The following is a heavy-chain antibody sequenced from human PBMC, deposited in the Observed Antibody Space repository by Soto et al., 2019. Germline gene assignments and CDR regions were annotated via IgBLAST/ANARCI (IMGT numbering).Heavy chain of an antibody. D-gene: IGHD1-26*01. CDR1: GFAFGTYD. J-gene: IGHJ4*02. CDR2: IGIVGDT. Sequence: EVQLVESGGGLVQPGGSLRLSCAASGFAFGTYDMHWVHQSTEKGLEWVSAIGIVGDTYYADSVRGRFTISRDDAKNSLFLHMNSLRAEDTAVYFCAREHRYHTAWEPLDYWGQGTLVTVSP. CDR3: AREHRYHTAWEPLDY. V-gene: IGHV3-13*01.